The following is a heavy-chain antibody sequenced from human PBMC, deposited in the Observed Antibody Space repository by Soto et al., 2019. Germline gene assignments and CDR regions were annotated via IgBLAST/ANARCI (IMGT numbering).Heavy chain of an antibody. D-gene: IGHD2-2*01. CDR1: GGSISSYY. CDR2: IYYSGST. Sequence: SETLSLTCTVSGGSISSYYWSWIRQPPGKGLEWIGYIYYSGSTNYNPSLKSRVTISVDTSKNQFSLKLSSVTAADTAVYYCARDCTSCYSYYYYGMDVWGQGTTVTVSS. V-gene: IGHV4-59*01. CDR3: ARDCTSCYSYYYYGMDV. J-gene: IGHJ6*02.